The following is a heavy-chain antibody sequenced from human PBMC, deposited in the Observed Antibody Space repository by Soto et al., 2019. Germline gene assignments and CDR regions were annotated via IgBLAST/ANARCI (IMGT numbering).Heavy chain of an antibody. CDR3: ARERIPGTERDYYYYGLDV. D-gene: IGHD1-20*01. V-gene: IGHV1-2*02. Sequence: ASVKFSCKASGYTFTDYYIHWVRQAPGQGFEWMGWINPNSGDPNYAQKFQGRVTMTRDTSITTAYMDLSRLRSDDTALYYCARERIPGTERDYYYYGLDVWGQGTTVTVSS. J-gene: IGHJ6*02. CDR1: GYTFTDYY. CDR2: INPNSGDP.